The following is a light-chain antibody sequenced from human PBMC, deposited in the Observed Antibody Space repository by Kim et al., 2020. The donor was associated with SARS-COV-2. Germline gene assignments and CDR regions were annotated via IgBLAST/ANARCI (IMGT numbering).Light chain of an antibody. Sequence: DIQMTQSPSSLSASVGDRVTITCRASQSVTKYLNWYQQKFGKAPKLLVFDASRLKDGVPSRFTGSGSGTEFTLTISSLQPDDFGTYYCQQSSSLPPTFGQGTKVDIK. J-gene: IGKJ1*01. CDR2: DAS. CDR1: QSVTKY. V-gene: IGKV1-39*01. CDR3: QQSSSLPPT.